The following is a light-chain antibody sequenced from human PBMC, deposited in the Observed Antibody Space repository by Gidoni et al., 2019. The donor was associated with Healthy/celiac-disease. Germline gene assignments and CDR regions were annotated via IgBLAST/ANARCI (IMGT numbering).Light chain of an antibody. J-gene: IGKJ1*01. CDR1: QSISSY. CDR3: RQSYSTPRT. CDR2: AAS. Sequence: DIQMTQSPSSLSASVGDRVTITCRASQSISSYLNWYQQKPGKAPKLLIYAASSLQSGVPPRFSGSGSGTDFTLTISSLQPEDFATYYCRQSYSTPRTFGQGTKVEIK. V-gene: IGKV1-39*01.